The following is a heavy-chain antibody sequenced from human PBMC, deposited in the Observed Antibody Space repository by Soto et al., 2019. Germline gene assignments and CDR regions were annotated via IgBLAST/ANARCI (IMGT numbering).Heavy chain of an antibody. V-gene: IGHV3-72*01. D-gene: IGHD1-26*01. J-gene: IGHJ4*02. Sequence: GGSLRLSCAVSGFIFSDHYMDWVRQAPGKGLEWVGRTRNKANRYTTEYAASVKGRFTISREDSKNSLYLQMNSLTIEDTAVYYCARSGSYSKFDYWGQGTRVTVSS. CDR3: ARSGSYSKFDY. CDR1: GFIFSDHY. CDR2: TRNKANRYTT.